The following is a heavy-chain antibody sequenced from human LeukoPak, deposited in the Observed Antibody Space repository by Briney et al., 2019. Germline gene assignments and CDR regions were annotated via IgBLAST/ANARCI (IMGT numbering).Heavy chain of an antibody. V-gene: IGHV3-21*01. Sequence: PGGSLRLSCAASGFTFSSYGMHWVRQAPGKGLEGVSSISGSISYIYYADSLKGRFTISRDNAKNSLYLQMNSLRAEDTAVYYCARGRDYGDYADYWGQGTLVTVSS. D-gene: IGHD4-17*01. CDR1: GFTFSSYG. CDR2: ISGSISYI. CDR3: ARGRDYGDYADY. J-gene: IGHJ4*02.